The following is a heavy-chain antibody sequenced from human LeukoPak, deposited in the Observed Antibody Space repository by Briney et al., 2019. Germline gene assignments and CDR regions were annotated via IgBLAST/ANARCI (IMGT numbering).Heavy chain of an antibody. Sequence: PGGSLRLSCAASGFTFSSYWMSWVRQAPGKGLEWVANIKQDGSEKYYVDSVKGRFTISRDNAKNSLYLQMNSLRAEDTAVYYCAKLIVGATGGYFDYWGQGTLVTVSS. D-gene: IGHD1-26*01. CDR2: IKQDGSEK. CDR3: AKLIVGATGGYFDY. J-gene: IGHJ4*02. V-gene: IGHV3-7*01. CDR1: GFTFSSYW.